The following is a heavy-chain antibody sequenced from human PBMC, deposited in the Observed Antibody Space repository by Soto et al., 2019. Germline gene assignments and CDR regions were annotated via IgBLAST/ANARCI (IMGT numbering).Heavy chain of an antibody. CDR3: ARDLNHLIAARPYWYFDL. J-gene: IGHJ2*01. D-gene: IGHD6-6*01. CDR2: ISSSSSTI. CDR1: GFTFSSYS. Sequence: GGSLRLSCAASGFTFSSYSMNWVRQAPGKGLEWVSYISSSSSTIYYAASVKGRFTISRDNAKNSLYLQMNSLRAEDTAVYYCARDLNHLIAARPYWYFDLWGRGTLVTVSS. V-gene: IGHV3-48*04.